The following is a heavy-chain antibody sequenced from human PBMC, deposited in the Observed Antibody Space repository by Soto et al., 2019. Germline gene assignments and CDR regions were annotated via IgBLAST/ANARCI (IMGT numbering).Heavy chain of an antibody. CDR2: MNPNSGNT. CDR1: GYTFTSYD. Sequence: ASVKVSCKASGYTFTSYDINWVRQATGQGLEWMGWMNPNSGNTGYAQKFQGRVTMTRNTSISTAYMELSSLRSEDTAVYYCARGLIFGVGLDVWGKGTTVTVSS. D-gene: IGHD3-3*01. V-gene: IGHV1-8*01. J-gene: IGHJ6*04. CDR3: ARGLIFGVGLDV.